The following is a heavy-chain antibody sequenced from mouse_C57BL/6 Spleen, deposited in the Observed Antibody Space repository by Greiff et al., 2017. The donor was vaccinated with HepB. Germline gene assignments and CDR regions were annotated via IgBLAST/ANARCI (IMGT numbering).Heavy chain of an antibody. CDR2: IYPSDSET. V-gene: IGHV1-61*01. Sequence: QVQLQQPGAELVRPGSSVKLSCKASGYTFTSYWMDWVKQRPGQGLEWIGNIYPSDSETHYNQKFKDKATLTVDKSSSTAYMQLSSLTSEDSAVYYCARSCGSPYYYAIDYWGQGTSVTVSS. CDR3: ARSCGSPYYYAIDY. CDR1: GYTFTSYW. J-gene: IGHJ4*01.